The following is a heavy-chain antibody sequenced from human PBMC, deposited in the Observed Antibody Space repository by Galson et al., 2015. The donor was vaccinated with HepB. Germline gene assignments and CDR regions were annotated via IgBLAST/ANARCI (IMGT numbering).Heavy chain of an antibody. V-gene: IGHV3-64D*06. Sequence: SLRLSCAAPGFTFSRYAMHWVRQAPGKGLEYVSAISSNGGSTYYADSVKGRFTISRDNSKNTLYLRMSSLRAEDTAVYYCVKEGGLSPFDYWGQGTLVTVSS. CDR1: GFTFSRYA. J-gene: IGHJ4*02. CDR3: VKEGGLSPFDY. CDR2: ISSNGGST. D-gene: IGHD3-16*02.